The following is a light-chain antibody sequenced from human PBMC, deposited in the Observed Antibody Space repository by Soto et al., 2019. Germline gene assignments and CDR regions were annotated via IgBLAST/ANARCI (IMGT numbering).Light chain of an antibody. Sequence: QSALTQPASVSGSPGQSITISCTGTSSDVGGYDYVSWYQQYPGKAPKLMIYDVSDRPSGVYNLFSGSKSGNTASLTISGLQAEDEADYYCSSYTSSSTVVFGGGTKLTVL. V-gene: IGLV2-14*03. CDR1: SSDVGGYDY. J-gene: IGLJ2*01. CDR3: SSYTSSSTVV. CDR2: DVS.